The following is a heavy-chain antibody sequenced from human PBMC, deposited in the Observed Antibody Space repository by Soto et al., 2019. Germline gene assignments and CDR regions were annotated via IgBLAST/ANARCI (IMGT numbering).Heavy chain of an antibody. V-gene: IGHV3-30*18. CDR1: GFTFSSYG. Sequence: GGSLRLSCAASGFTFSSYGMHWVRQAPGKGLEWVAVISYDGSNKYYADSVKGRFTISRDNSKNTLYLQMNSLRAEDTAVYYCAKDAYQVDIVATLLYYFDYWGQGTLVTVSS. D-gene: IGHD5-12*01. J-gene: IGHJ4*02. CDR3: AKDAYQVDIVATLLYYFDY. CDR2: ISYDGSNK.